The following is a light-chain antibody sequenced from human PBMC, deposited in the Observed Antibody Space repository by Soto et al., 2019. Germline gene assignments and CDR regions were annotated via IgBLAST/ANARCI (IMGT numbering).Light chain of an antibody. Sequence: IVLTQSPGTLSLSPGDRATLSCRASQSSSGNYLAWYQQKPGQAPRLLIYGASTRATGIPARFSGSGSGTDFTLTISRLEPQDSAIYYCQQYVISVTFGQGTRLEIK. CDR2: GAS. J-gene: IGKJ5*01. V-gene: IGKV3-20*01. CDR1: QSSSGNY. CDR3: QQYVISVT.